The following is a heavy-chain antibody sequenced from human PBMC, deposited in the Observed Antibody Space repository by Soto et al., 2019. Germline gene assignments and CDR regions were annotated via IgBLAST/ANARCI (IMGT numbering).Heavy chain of an antibody. CDR3: AREAASDPSFYYHYMDV. Sequence: ASVKVSCKASGYTFTNYNINWVRQATGQGIEWMGWMNPNTGNTGYAEKFQGRVTMTRNSSINTAYMELSGLRSDDTAVYYCAREAASDPSFYYHYMDVWGKGTTVTVSS. D-gene: IGHD6-25*01. J-gene: IGHJ6*03. V-gene: IGHV1-8*01. CDR2: MNPNTGNT. CDR1: GYTFTNYN.